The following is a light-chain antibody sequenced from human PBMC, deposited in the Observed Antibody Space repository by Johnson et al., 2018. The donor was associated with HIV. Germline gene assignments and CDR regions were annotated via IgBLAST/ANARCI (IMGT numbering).Light chain of an antibody. CDR2: DNN. CDR3: GTWDNSLNVYV. Sequence: QSVLTQAPSVSAAPGQKVTISCSGSSSNIGNNYVSWYQQLPGTAPKLLIYDNNKRPSGIPDRFSGSKSGTSATMGIAGLQTGDEADYFCGTWDNSLNVYVFGTATKVTVL. J-gene: IGLJ1*01. CDR1: SSNIGNNY. V-gene: IGLV1-51*01.